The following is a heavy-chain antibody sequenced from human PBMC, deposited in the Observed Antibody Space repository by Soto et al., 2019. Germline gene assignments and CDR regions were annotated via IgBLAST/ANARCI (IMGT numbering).Heavy chain of an antibody. J-gene: IGHJ3*02. CDR1: GYGITIDF. CDR3: ARTGMYDYIWGIGAHFAFDI. D-gene: IGHD3-16*01. CDR2: MNPNSGNT. Sequence: NLSWKAAGYGITIDFSRWRRHTTKQGLEWMGWMNPNSGNTGYAQKFQGRVTMTRNTSISTAYMELSSLRSEDTAVYYCARTGMYDYIWGIGAHFAFDIWGQGTMVTVSS. V-gene: IGHV1-8*01.